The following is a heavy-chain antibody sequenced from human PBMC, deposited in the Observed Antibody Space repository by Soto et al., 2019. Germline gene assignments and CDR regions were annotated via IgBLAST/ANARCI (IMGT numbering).Heavy chain of an antibody. CDR3: ARDPKPSRGNYYYYGMDV. D-gene: IGHD2-2*01. V-gene: IGHV4-31*03. J-gene: IGHJ6*02. Sequence: SETLSLACTVSGGSISSGGYYWSWIRQHPGKGLEWIGYIYYSGSTYYNPSLKSRVTISVDTSKNQFSLKLSSVTAADTAVYYFARDPKPSRGNYYYYGMDVWGQGTTVTVSS. CDR1: GGSISSGGYY. CDR2: IYYSGST.